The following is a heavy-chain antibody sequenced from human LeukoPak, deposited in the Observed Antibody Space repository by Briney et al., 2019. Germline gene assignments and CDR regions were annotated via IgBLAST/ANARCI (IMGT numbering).Heavy chain of an antibody. CDR3: ARDGNSGYAHYLYYGMDV. V-gene: IGHV3-30-3*01. Sequence: GGSLRLSCAASGFPFSSFAMHWVRQAPGKGLDWVAVILYDGSNTYYADSVKGRCTISRDNSKNTLYLQMNSLGAEDTALYYCARDGNSGYAHYLYYGMDVWGQGTTVTVSS. J-gene: IGHJ6*02. CDR1: GFPFSSFA. CDR2: ILYDGSNT. D-gene: IGHD5-12*01.